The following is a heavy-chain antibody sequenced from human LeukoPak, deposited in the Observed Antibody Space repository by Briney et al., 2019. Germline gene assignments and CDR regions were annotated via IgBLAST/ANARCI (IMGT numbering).Heavy chain of an antibody. D-gene: IGHD1-14*01. V-gene: IGHV3-30*03. Sequence: PGGSLRLSCAASGFTFSSYGMHWVRQAPGKGLEWVAVISYDGSNKYYADSVKGRFTISRDNAKNSLYLQMNSLRAEDTAVYYCARDAEYLFAFDIWGQGTMVTVSS. J-gene: IGHJ3*02. CDR1: GFTFSSYG. CDR2: ISYDGSNK. CDR3: ARDAEYLFAFDI.